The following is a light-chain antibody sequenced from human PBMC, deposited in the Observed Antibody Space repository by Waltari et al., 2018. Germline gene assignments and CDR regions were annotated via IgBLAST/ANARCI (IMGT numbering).Light chain of an antibody. J-gene: IGKJ1*01. V-gene: IGKV1-12*01. CDR2: AAS. CDR1: QGINNY. Sequence: DIQMTQSPSSVSASVGDRVIITCRASQGINNYLAWYQQKPWEAPNLLIYAASVLQTGVPSRFSGTGSGTDFTLTINNLQPEDFATYFCQQGNSFPPTFGQGTQVDVK. CDR3: QQGNSFPPT.